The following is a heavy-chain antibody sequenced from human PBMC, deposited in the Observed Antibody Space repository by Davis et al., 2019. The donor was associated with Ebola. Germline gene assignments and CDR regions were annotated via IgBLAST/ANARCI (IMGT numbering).Heavy chain of an antibody. D-gene: IGHD6-19*01. CDR2: ISGSGGST. V-gene: IGHV3-23*01. Sequence: GSLRLSCAASGLTFSSYAMSWVRQAPGKGLEWVSGISGSGGSTYYADSVKGRFTISRDNVKNSLYLQMNFLRADDTAVYYCASISLAASYFDYWGQGALVTVSS. CDR3: ASISLAASYFDY. CDR1: GLTFSSYA. J-gene: IGHJ4*02.